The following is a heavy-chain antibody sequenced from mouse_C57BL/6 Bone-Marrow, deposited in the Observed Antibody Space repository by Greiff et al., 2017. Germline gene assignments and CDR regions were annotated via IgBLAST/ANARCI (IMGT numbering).Heavy chain of an antibody. CDR2: ISSGGSYT. CDR1: GFTFSSYG. Sequence: EVKLVESGGDLVKPGGSLKLSCAASGFTFSSYGMSWVRQTPDKRLEWVATISSGGSYTYYPDSVKGRFTISRDNAKNTLYLQMSSLKSEDTAMYYCARPLYWGQGTLVTVSA. CDR3: ARPLY. V-gene: IGHV5-6*01. J-gene: IGHJ3*01.